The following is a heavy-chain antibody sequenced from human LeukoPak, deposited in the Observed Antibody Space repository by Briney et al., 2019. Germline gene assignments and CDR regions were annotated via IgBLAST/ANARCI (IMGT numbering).Heavy chain of an antibody. CDR2: IKQDGIEK. D-gene: IGHD4-23*01. V-gene: IGHV3-7*01. Sequence: GGSLRLSCAASGFTFSSYWMSWVRQAPGKGLEWVANIKQDGIEKNYVDSVKGRYTISRGNTKNSLYLEMNSLRVEDTALYYCARDVSGNLDYWGQGTLVTVSS. CDR3: ARDVSGNLDY. CDR1: GFTFSSYW. J-gene: IGHJ4*02.